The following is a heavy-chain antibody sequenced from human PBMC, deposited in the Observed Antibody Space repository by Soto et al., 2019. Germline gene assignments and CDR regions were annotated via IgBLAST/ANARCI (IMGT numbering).Heavy chain of an antibody. CDR1: GFTFSNYG. CDR3: ARDDDLAGNGLDY. J-gene: IGHJ4*02. CDR2: IGKDGSNR. Sequence: PGGSLRLSCAASGFTFSNYGMHWVRQAPGEGLEWMAVIGKDGSNRDHADSVKGRFTISRDNYNNMLYLQMNRLGAEDTALYYCARDDDLAGNGLDYWGQGTLVTVPS. V-gene: IGHV3-33*01.